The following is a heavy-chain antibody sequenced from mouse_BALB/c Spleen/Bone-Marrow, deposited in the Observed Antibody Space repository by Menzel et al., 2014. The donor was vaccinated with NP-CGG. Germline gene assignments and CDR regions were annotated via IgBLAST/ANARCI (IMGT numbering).Heavy chain of an antibody. V-gene: IGHV4-1*02. CDR2: INXDSSTI. D-gene: IGHD1-1*01. J-gene: IGHJ3*01. CDR1: GFDFSRYW. CDR3: ARLSYYGRFAY. Sequence: EVQLQESGGGLVQPGGSLKLSCAASGFDFSRYWMSWVRQAPGKGLEWIGEINXDSSTINYTPSRKDKFIISRDNAKNTLYLQMSKVRSEDTALYYCARLSYYGRFAYWGQGTLVTVSA.